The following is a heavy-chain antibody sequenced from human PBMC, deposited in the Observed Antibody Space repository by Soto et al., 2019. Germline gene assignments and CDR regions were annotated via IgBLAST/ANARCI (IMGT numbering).Heavy chain of an antibody. D-gene: IGHD2-8*01. Sequence: ESGGGVVQPGRSLRLSCAASGFTFSSYAMHWVRQAPGKGLEWVAVISYDGSNKYYADSVKGRFTISRDNSKNTLYLQMNSLRAEDTAVYYCARERGVYCTNGVCSNYYYYGMDVWGQGTTVTVSS. J-gene: IGHJ6*02. CDR2: ISYDGSNK. CDR3: ARERGVYCTNGVCSNYYYYGMDV. CDR1: GFTFSSYA. V-gene: IGHV3-30-3*01.